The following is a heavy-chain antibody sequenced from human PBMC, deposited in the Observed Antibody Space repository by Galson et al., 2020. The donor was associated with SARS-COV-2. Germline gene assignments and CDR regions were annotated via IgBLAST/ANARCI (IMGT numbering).Heavy chain of an antibody. CDR1: GFSLSTSGMC. Sequence: SGPTPVKPTQTLTLTCTFSGFSLSTSGMCVSWIRQPPGKALEWLARIDWDDDKYYSTSLKTRLTISKDTSKNQVVLTMTNMDPVDTATYYGARINAATVTIDYWGQGTLVTFSS. V-gene: IGHV2-70*11. CDR2: IDWDDDK. J-gene: IGHJ4*02. CDR3: ARINAATVTIDY. D-gene: IGHD4-17*01.